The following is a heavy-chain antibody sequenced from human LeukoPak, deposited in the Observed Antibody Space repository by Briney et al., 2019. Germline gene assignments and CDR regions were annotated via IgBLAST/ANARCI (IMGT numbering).Heavy chain of an antibody. CDR3: ARGSPELRYFDWLPVFDY. Sequence: SETLSLTCTVSGGSISSYYWSWIRQPPGKGLEWIGYIYYSGSTNYNPSLKSRVTISVDTSKNQFSLKLSSVTAADTAVYYCARGSPELRYFDWLPVFDYWGQGTLVTVSS. CDR2: IYYSGST. CDR1: GGSISSYY. D-gene: IGHD3-9*01. V-gene: IGHV4-59*01. J-gene: IGHJ4*02.